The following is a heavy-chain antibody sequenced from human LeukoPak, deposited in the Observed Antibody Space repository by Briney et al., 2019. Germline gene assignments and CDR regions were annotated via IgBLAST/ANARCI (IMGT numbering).Heavy chain of an antibody. V-gene: IGHV3-48*03. Sequence: GGSLRLSCAASGFTFSSYEMNWVRQAPGKGLEWVSYISSSGSTIYYADSVKGRFTISRDNAKNTLYLQMGSLRAEDMAVYYCARVAYCSSTSCYAGIDYWGQGTLVTVSS. CDR1: GFTFSSYE. CDR3: ARVAYCSSTSCYAGIDY. J-gene: IGHJ4*02. D-gene: IGHD2-2*01. CDR2: ISSSGSTI.